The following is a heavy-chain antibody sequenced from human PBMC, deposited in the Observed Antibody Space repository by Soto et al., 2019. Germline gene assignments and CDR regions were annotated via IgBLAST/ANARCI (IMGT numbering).Heavy chain of an antibody. CDR1: GGPFRGYY. CDR2: INHSGST. Sequence: QGQLQKGGPGRWKPSETLSPTAAVKGGPFRGYYGSGIGQPPGKGLEWIREINHSGSTNYNPPLKSRVTISVDTSKNQFSLKLSSVTAADTAVYYCGETGTTSWGQGTLVTVSS. D-gene: IGHD1-7*01. J-gene: IGHJ4*02. CDR3: GETGTTS. V-gene: IGHV4-34*01.